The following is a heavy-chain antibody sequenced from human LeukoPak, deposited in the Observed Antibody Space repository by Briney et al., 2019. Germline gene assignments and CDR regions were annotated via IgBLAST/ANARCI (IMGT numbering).Heavy chain of an antibody. Sequence: SGTLSLTCAVSGGSISSSNRWSWVRQPPGKGLEWIGEIYHSGNTNYNPSLKSRVTISLDTSRNQFSLKLNSVTAADTAVYYCAKSNGYGLIDIWGQGTMVTVSS. CDR3: AKSNGYGLIDI. CDR2: IYHSGNT. D-gene: IGHD3-22*01. J-gene: IGHJ3*02. CDR1: GGSISSSNR. V-gene: IGHV4-4*02.